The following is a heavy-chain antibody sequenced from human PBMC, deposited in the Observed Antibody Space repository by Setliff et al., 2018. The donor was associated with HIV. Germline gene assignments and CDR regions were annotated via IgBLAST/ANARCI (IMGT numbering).Heavy chain of an antibody. D-gene: IGHD6-6*01. J-gene: IGHJ4*02. CDR1: GGSFSGYY. V-gene: IGHV4-34*01. CDR2: INHSGST. CDR3: ARVPYSSSWGTFDY. Sequence: SETLSLTCAVYGGSFSGYYWSWIRQPPGKGLEWIGEINHSGSTNYNPSLKSRVTISVDTSKNQFSLKLSSVTAADTAVYYCARVPYSSSWGTFDYWGQGTLVTVSS.